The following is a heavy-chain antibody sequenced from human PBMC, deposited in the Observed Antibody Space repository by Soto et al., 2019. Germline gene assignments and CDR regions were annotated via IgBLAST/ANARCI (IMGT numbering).Heavy chain of an antibody. CDR3: ARQRCSSTSCYTHIYNYYGMDV. CDR1: GGSFRSSIYY. V-gene: IGHV4-39*01. J-gene: IGHJ6*02. CDR2: MYYSGST. Sequence: QLQLQESGPGLVKPSETLSLTCTVSGGSFRSSIYYWGWIRQPPGKGLEWIGSMYYSGSTYYNPSLKSRVTIAVDTSKNQFSLKLSSVTAADTAVYYCARQRCSSTSCYTHIYNYYGMDVWGQGTAVTVS. D-gene: IGHD2-2*02.